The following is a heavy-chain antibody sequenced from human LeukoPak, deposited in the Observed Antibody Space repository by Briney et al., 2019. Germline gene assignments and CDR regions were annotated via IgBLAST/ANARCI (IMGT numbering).Heavy chain of an antibody. CDR1: GYTFTSYY. Sequence: GASVKVSCKASGYTFTSYYMHWVRQAPGQGLEWMGIINPSGGSTSYAQKFQGRVTMTRDMSTSTVYMELSSLRSEDTAVYYCARDFPQWLVDYWGQGTLVTVSS. CDR2: INPSGGST. J-gene: IGHJ4*02. CDR3: ARDFPQWLVDY. D-gene: IGHD6-19*01. V-gene: IGHV1-46*01.